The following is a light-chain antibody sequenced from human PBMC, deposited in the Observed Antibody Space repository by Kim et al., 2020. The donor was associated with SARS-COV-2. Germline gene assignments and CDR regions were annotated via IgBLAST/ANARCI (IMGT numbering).Light chain of an antibody. J-gene: IGKJ1*01. CDR3: QQYYSYPWT. V-gene: IGKV1-8*01. CDR2: AAS. CDR1: QGISTY. Sequence: ASTGDRVTITCRASQGISTYLAWYQQKPGKAHKVLIYAASTLQSGVPSRFSGSGSETDFTLTISRLQSEDFATYYCQQYYSYPWTFGQGTKVDIK.